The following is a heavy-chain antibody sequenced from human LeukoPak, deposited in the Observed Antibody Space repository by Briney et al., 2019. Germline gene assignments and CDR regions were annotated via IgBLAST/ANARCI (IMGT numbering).Heavy chain of an antibody. V-gene: IGHV3-30*03. J-gene: IGHJ4*02. Sequence: GGSLRLSCAASGFTFSSYSMNWVRQAPGKGLEWVAVISYDGSNKYYADSVKGRFTISRDNSKNTLYLQMNSLRAEDTAVYYCACIAAAGTTGPLDYWGQGTLVTVSS. CDR1: GFTFSSYS. D-gene: IGHD6-13*01. CDR3: ACIAAAGTTGPLDY. CDR2: ISYDGSNK.